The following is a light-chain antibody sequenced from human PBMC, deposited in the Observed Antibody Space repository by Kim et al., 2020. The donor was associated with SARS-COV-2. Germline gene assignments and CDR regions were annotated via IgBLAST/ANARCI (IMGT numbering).Light chain of an antibody. Sequence: ALGQTVKITCQGDSLRSYFAHWYQQKPGQAHIFLIYGNNNRPSGIPDRFSGSNSGNTASLTITGAQAEDEADYYCNSRDSSGDHYVFGTGTKVTVL. V-gene: IGLV3-19*01. CDR3: NSRDSSGDHYV. CDR2: GNN. CDR1: SLRSYF. J-gene: IGLJ1*01.